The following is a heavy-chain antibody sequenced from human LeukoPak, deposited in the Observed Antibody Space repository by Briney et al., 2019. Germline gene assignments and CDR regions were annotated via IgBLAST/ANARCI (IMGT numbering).Heavy chain of an antibody. CDR3: ARDYGAKY. Sequence: SETLSLTCAISGGSISTYYWSWIRQPPGKGLEWIGYIYYSGITNYNPSLRSRATISVDTLKNQFSLKLTSVTAADTAVYYCARDYGAKYWGRGTLVTVSS. D-gene: IGHD4-17*01. CDR2: IYYSGIT. CDR1: GGSISTYY. V-gene: IGHV4-59*01. J-gene: IGHJ4*02.